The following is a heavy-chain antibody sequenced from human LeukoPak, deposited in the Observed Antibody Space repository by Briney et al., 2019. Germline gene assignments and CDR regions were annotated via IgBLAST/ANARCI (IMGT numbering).Heavy chain of an antibody. CDR1: GGSISSSNW. CDR2: INHSGST. V-gene: IGHV4-4*02. D-gene: IGHD6-13*01. Sequence: SETLSLTCAVSGGSISSSNWWSWVRQPPGKGLEWIGEINHSGSTNYNPSLKSRVTISVDTSKNQFSLKLSSVTAADTAVYYCARVAYSSSPYYFDYWGQGTLVTVSS. CDR3: ARVAYSSSPYYFDY. J-gene: IGHJ4*02.